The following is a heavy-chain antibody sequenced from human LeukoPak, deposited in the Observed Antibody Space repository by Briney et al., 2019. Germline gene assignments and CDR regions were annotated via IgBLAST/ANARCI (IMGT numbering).Heavy chain of an antibody. CDR2: MFHSGDT. J-gene: IGHJ4*02. V-gene: IGHV4-38-2*01. CDR1: GYSISSGSY. Sequence: SETLSLTCAVSGYSISSGSYWGWIRQPPGKGLEWIGNMFHSGDTYHNPSLKSRATISTDTSKNQFSLKLTSVTAADTAVYYCAKVGAYGDYARHDYWGQGTLVTVSS. D-gene: IGHD4-17*01. CDR3: AKVGAYGDYARHDY.